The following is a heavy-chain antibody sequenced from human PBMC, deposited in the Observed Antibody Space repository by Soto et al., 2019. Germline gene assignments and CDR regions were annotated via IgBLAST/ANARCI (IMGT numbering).Heavy chain of an antibody. CDR1: GYSISTGFN. CDR2: IYHSGST. CDR3: ARFDYVWGTPVGGFDY. D-gene: IGHD3-16*01. V-gene: IGHV4-38-2*01. J-gene: IGHJ4*02. Sequence: SETLSLTCAVSGYSISTGFNWGWIRQPPGKGLEWIGSIYHSGSTYYNLSLKSRVTISADTSKNQISLKLISVTAEDTAVYYCARFDYVWGTPVGGFDYWGQGTLVTVSS.